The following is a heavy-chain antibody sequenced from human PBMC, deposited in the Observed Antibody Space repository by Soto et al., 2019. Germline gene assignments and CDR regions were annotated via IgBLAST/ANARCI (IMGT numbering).Heavy chain of an antibody. J-gene: IGHJ3*02. D-gene: IGHD3-3*01. V-gene: IGHV1-69*13. CDR2: IIPIFGTA. CDR3: ARDEDDDFWSGYHAFDI. CDR1: GGTFSSYA. Sequence: WASVKVSCKASGGTFSSYAISWVRQAPGQGLERMGGIIPIFGTANYAQKFQGRVTITADESTSTAYMELSSLRSEDTAVYYCARDEDDDFWSGYHAFDIWGQGTMVTVSS.